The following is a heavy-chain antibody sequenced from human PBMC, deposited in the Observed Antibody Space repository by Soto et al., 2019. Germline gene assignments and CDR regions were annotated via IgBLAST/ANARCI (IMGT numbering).Heavy chain of an antibody. CDR3: ATMNGYFEY. Sequence: PGGSLRLSCADSGFRFSSYSMSWVRQTPGKGLEWVAAITATGDRTYYADSVTGCFTISRDNSKETHYLQMTSLRAEDTAMYYCATMNGYFEYWGQGTPVTVSS. J-gene: IGHJ4*02. V-gene: IGHV3-23*01. D-gene: IGHD3-22*01. CDR1: GFRFSSYS. CDR2: ITATGDRT.